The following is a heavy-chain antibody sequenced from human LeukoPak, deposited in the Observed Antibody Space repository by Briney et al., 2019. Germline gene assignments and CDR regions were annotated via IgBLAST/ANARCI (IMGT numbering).Heavy chain of an antibody. CDR2: IKSKTDGGTT. CDR3: TTPRGIPN. J-gene: IGHJ4*02. Sequence: GGSLRLSCVASGFSFSNAWMTWVRQAPGKGLEWVGRIKSKTDGGTTDYAAPVKGRFTISRDESENMIYLEMNSLKIEDTAVYYCTTPRGIPNWGQGTLVTVSS. D-gene: IGHD2-21*01. CDR1: GFSFSNAW. V-gene: IGHV3-15*07.